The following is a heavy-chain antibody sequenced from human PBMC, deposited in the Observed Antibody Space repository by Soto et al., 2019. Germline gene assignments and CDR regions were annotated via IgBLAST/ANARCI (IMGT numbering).Heavy chain of an antibody. V-gene: IGHV3-21*06. CDR2: ISSTTNYI. CDR1: GFTFARYS. J-gene: IGHJ4*02. Sequence: GGSLRLSCAASGFTFARYSMNWVRQAPGKGLEWVSSISSTTNYIYYGDSMKGRFTISRDNAKNSLYLEMNSLRAEDTAVYYCARESEGITSNFDYWGRGTLGTVAS. CDR3: ARESEGITSNFDY.